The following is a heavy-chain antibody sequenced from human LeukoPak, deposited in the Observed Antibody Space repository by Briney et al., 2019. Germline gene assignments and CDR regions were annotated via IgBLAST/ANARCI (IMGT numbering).Heavy chain of an antibody. J-gene: IGHJ5*02. V-gene: IGHV4-59*01. Sequence: SSETLSLTCAVSGGSISSNHWNWIRQPPGGGLEWVGCIFHSGSTKYNPALMSRVTISLDTSKNHFSLKVSSVTAADTAVYYCARGDSSASNCFDPWGQGTLVTVSS. CDR2: IFHSGST. D-gene: IGHD6-19*01. CDR1: GGSISSNH. CDR3: ARGDSSASNCFDP.